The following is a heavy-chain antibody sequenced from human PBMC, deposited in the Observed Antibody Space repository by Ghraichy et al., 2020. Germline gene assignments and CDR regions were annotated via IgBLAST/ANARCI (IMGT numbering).Heavy chain of an antibody. V-gene: IGHV3-23*01. CDR2: ISGSGGDT. Sequence: GGSLRLSCAASGFIFSSYAMSWVRQAPGKGLEWVSGISGSGGDTFYADSVKGRFTISRDNSKNTLYLQMNSLRAEDTAVYYCAKGIAAGTSTISFFYDGMDIWGQGTMVTGSS. CDR1: GFIFSSYA. D-gene: IGHD6-13*01. J-gene: IGHJ6*02. CDR3: AKGIAAGTSTISFFYDGMDI.